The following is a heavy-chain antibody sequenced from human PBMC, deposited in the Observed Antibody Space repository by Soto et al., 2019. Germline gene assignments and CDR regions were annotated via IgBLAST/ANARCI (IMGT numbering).Heavy chain of an antibody. CDR2: IYHSGSA. CDR3: ARVPGVVVSADDAFDI. V-gene: IGHV4-4*02. J-gene: IGHJ3*02. CDR1: GGSVSSSNW. Sequence: QVQLQESGPGLVKPSGTLSLTCAVSGGSVSSSNWWSWVRQSPGKGLEWMGEIYHSGSAHYNPSLKSTATRSLDKAKNQFSLGLTSVTASDTAVYYCARVPGVVVSADDAFDIWGQGTRVIVSS. D-gene: IGHD2-21*02.